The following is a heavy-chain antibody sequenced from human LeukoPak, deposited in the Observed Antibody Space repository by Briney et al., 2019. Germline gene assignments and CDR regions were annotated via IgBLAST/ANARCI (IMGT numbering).Heavy chain of an antibody. V-gene: IGHV4-59*01. CDR2: IYYSGST. CDR1: GGSISSYY. J-gene: IGHJ4*02. Sequence: PSETLSLTCTVSGGSISSYYWSWIRQPPGKGLEWIGYIYYSGSTNYNPSLKSRVTISVDTSKNQFSLKLSSVTAADTAVYYCARQFGYSYGGDYWGQGTLVTVSS. CDR3: ARQFGYSYGGDY. D-gene: IGHD5-18*01.